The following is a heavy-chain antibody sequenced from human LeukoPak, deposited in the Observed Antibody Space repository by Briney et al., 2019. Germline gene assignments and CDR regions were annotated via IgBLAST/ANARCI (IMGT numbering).Heavy chain of an antibody. J-gene: IGHJ3*02. Sequence: SMKVSCKASGGTFSSYAISWVRQAPGQGLEWMGGIIPIFGTANYAQKFQGRVTITADKSTSTAYMELSSLRSEDTAVYYCARALVEMATMDAFDIWGQGTMVTVSS. CDR3: ARALVEMATMDAFDI. CDR1: GGTFSSYA. CDR2: IIPIFGTA. V-gene: IGHV1-69*06. D-gene: IGHD5-24*01.